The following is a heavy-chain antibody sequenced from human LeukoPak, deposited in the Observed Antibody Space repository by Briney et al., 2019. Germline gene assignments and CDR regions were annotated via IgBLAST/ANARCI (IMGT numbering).Heavy chain of an antibody. Sequence: GASVKVSCKASGYTFTGYSMHWVRQAPGQGLEWMGWINPNSGGTKYAQKFQGRVTMTRDTSISTAYMELSGLGSDDTAVYYCARNGHISAWSYYYYYVDVWGIGTTVTVSS. V-gene: IGHV1-2*02. D-gene: IGHD6-19*01. CDR1: GYTFTGYS. CDR3: ARNGHISAWSYYYYYVDV. J-gene: IGHJ6*03. CDR2: INPNSGGT.